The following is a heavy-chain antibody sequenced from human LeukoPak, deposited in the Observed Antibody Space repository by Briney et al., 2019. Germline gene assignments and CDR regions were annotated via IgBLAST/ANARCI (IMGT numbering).Heavy chain of an antibody. J-gene: IGHJ4*02. D-gene: IGHD5-12*01. CDR3: ARIMVAIPFDY. Sequence: SETLSLTCTVSGGSISSSNYYWGWIRQPPGKGLEWIGNIYYSGSTHYNPSLKNRVTMSIDTSQNQFSLKLSSVTAADTAVYYCARIMVAIPFDYWGQGTLVTVSS. CDR2: IYYSGST. CDR1: GGSISSSNYY. V-gene: IGHV4-39*01.